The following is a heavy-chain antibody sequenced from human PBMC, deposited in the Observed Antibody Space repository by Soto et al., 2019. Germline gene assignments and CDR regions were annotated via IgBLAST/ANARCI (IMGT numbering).Heavy chain of an antibody. Sequence: PSETLSLICTVPDDCVTIGSHYWRWIRQPPGKGLEWIGFIHYSGSTNYNPSLKSRVTMSVDTSKNQFSLKLTSVNAADTAVYYGGRGEDAPIKAHW. CDR1: DDCVTIGSHY. CDR3: GRGEDAPIKAH. CDR2: IHYSGST. J-gene: IGHJ1*01. D-gene: IGHD3-16*01. V-gene: IGHV4-61*01.